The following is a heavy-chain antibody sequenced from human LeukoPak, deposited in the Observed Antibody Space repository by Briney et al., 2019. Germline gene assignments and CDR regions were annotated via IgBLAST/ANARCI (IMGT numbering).Heavy chain of an antibody. V-gene: IGHV1-69*13. CDR1: GRTFSSYA. CDR3: ARAYYGSGSYVDYYYYGMDV. Sequence: SVKVSCKASGRTFSSYAISWVRQPPGQGLEWMGGIIPIFGTANYAQKFQGRVTITADESTSTAYMELSSLRSEDTAVYYCARAYYGSGSYVDYYYYGMDVWGKGTTVTVSS. J-gene: IGHJ6*04. CDR2: IIPIFGTA. D-gene: IGHD3-10*01.